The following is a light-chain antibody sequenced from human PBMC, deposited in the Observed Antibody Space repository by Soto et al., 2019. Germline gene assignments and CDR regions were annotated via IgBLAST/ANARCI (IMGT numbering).Light chain of an antibody. V-gene: IGKV3-20*01. CDR1: QTVNNNY. CDR2: GAS. CDR3: QQYGSSPIT. Sequence: DIVLTQSPGTLSLSPGERAILSCRASQTVNNNYLAWYQQKPGQAPRLLIYGASSRATGIPDRFSGSGSGTDFTLTISRLEPEDFAVYYCQQYGSSPITFGQGTRLEI. J-gene: IGKJ5*01.